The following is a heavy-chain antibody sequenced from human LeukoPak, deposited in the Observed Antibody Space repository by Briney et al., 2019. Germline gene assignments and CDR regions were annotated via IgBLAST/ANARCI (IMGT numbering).Heavy chain of an antibody. CDR1: GGSFSGYY. CDR3: ARGWAAHWYFDL. D-gene: IGHD6-25*01. CDR2: INHSGST. V-gene: IGHV4-34*01. J-gene: IGHJ2*01. Sequence: SETLSLTCAVYGGSFSGYYWSWIRQPPGKGLEWIGEINHSGSTNYNPSLKSRVTISVDTSKNRFSLKLSSVTAADTAVYYCARGWAAHWYFDLWGRGTLVTVSS.